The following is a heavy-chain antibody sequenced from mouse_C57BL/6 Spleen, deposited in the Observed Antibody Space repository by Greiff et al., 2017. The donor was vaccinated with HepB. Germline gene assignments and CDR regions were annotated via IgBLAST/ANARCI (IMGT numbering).Heavy chain of an antibody. J-gene: IGHJ3*01. CDR1: GYTFTDYE. D-gene: IGHD1-1*01. CDR2: IDPETGGT. V-gene: IGHV1-15*01. CDR3: TRWDYGSSPAWFAY. Sequence: QVQLQQSGAELVRPGASVTLSCKASGYTFTDYEMHWVKQTPVHGLEWIGAIDPETGGTSYNQKFKGKAILTADKSSSTAYMELRSLTSEASAVYYCTRWDYGSSPAWFAYWGQGTLVTVSA.